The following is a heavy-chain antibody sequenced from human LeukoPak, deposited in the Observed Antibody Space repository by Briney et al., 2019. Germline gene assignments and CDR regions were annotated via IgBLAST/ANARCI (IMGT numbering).Heavy chain of an antibody. J-gene: IGHJ4*02. Sequence: PGGSLRLSCAASGFTFSNYAMSWVRQAPGKGLEWVSGISANGETTYYADSVRGRFTISRDNSNSSVFLQMNSLRAEDTALYYCAKAPRFVAPFDYWGRGTPVTVSS. CDR2: ISANGETT. CDR3: AKAPRFVAPFDY. D-gene: IGHD3-10*01. CDR1: GFTFSNYA. V-gene: IGHV3-23*01.